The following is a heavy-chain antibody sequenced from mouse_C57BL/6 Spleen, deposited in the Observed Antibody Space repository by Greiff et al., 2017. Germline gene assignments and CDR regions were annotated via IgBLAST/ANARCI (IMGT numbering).Heavy chain of an antibody. CDR1: GYTFTSYW. J-gene: IGHJ2*01. CDR2: IDPSDSYT. CDR3: ARRNYGSSYEDYFDY. Sequence: VQLQQPGAELVMPGASVKLSCKASGYTFTSYWMHWVKQRPGQGLEWIGEIDPSDSYTNYNQKFKGKSTLTVDKSSSTAYMQLSSLTSEDSAVYYCARRNYGSSYEDYFDYWGQGTTLTVAS. V-gene: IGHV1-69*01. D-gene: IGHD1-1*01.